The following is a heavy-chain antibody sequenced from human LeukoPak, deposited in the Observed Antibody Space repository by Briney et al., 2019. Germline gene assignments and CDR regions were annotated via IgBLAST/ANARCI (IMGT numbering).Heavy chain of an antibody. J-gene: IGHJ4*02. CDR1: GFTFSSYA. CDR2: ISGSGGST. CDR3: AKLRGSAPLIYYFDY. V-gene: IGHV3-23*01. Sequence: GGSLRLSCAASGFTFSSYAMSWVRQAPGKGLEWVSAISGSGGSTCYADSVKGRFTISRDNSKNTLYLQMNSLRAEDTAVYYCAKLRGSAPLIYYFDYWGQGTLVTVSS. D-gene: IGHD2-15*01.